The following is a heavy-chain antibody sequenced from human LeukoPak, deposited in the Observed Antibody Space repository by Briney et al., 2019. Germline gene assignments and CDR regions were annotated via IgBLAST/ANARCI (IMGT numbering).Heavy chain of an antibody. CDR3: ARDSSNSYDY. CDR1: GFTFSHYY. Sequence: GGSLRLSCAAPGFTFSHYYMSWIRQAPGKGLEWVSYISSSGSILYYADSVKGRFTISRDNAKNSLYLQMNSLRAEDTAVYYCARDSSNSYDYWGQGTLVTVSS. J-gene: IGHJ4*02. D-gene: IGHD1-1*01. V-gene: IGHV3-11*04. CDR2: ISSSGSIL.